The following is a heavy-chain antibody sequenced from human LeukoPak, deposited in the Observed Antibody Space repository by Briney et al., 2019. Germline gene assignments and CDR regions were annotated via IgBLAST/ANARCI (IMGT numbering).Heavy chain of an antibody. CDR2: IKPDGSEE. Sequence: GGSLRLSCVASGFIFSRFWMTWVRQAPEKGLEWVAHIKPDGSEEDYVDSVKGRFTISRDNAKNSLYLEMNNLRAEDTAVYYCARDGWGYLLDYWGQGILVTVSS. V-gene: IGHV3-7*01. D-gene: IGHD3-22*01. J-gene: IGHJ4*02. CDR1: GFIFSRFW. CDR3: ARDGWGYLLDY.